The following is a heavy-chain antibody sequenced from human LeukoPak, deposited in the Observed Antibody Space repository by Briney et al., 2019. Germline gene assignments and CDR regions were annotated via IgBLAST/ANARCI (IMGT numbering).Heavy chain of an antibody. CDR2: IKQDGSEK. D-gene: IGHD2-2*01. V-gene: IGHV3-7*01. CDR3: ARDFRAPGYCSSTSCSGVDY. Sequence: GSLRLSCAASGFTFSSYWMSWVRQAPGKGLEWVANIKQDGSEKYYVDSVKGRFTISRDNAKNSLYLQMNSLRAEDTAVYYCARDFRAPGYCSSTSCSGVDYWGQGTLVTVSS. J-gene: IGHJ4*02. CDR1: GFTFSSYW.